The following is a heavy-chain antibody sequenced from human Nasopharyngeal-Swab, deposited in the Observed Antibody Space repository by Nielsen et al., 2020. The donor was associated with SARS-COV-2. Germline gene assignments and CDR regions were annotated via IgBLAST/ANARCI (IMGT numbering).Heavy chain of an antibody. CDR3: ARGSFDYYYGMDV. V-gene: IGHV3-53*01. CDR1: GFTVSSNY. J-gene: IGHJ6*02. CDR2: IYSGGST. Sequence: GESLKISCAASGFTVSSNYMSWVRQAPGKGLEWVSVIYSGGSTYYADSVKGRFTISRDNSKNTLYLQMNSLRAEDTAVYYCARGSFDYYYGMDVWGQGTTVTVSS.